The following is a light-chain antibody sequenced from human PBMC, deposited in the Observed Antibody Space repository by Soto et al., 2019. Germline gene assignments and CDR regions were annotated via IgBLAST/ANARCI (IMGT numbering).Light chain of an antibody. Sequence: QSVLSQPASVSGSPGQSITISCTGTSGSVSWYQHQPYKAPKLIIYDVTNRPSGVSSRFSGSKSGNTASLTISGIQTEDEADYYCASITRSTTSVFGTGTKLTVL. J-gene: IGLJ1*01. CDR1: SGS. CDR2: DVT. V-gene: IGLV2-14*01. CDR3: ASITRSTTSV.